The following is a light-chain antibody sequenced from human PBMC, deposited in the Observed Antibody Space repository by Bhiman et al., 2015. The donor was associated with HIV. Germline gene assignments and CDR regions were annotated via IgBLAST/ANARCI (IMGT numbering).Light chain of an antibody. Sequence: QSVLTQPPSVSAAPGQRVTISCSGSSSNIGNNYVSWYQQLPGTAPKLLIYEDNKRPSGLPDRFSGSKSGTSATLGITGLQTGDEADYYCGTWDSSLSAVFGGGTKLTVL. CDR3: GTWDSSLSAV. J-gene: IGLJ2*01. CDR2: EDN. CDR1: SSNIGNNY. V-gene: IGLV1-51*02.